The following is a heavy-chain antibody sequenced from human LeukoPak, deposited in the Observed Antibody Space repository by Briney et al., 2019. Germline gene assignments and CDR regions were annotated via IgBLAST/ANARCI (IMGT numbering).Heavy chain of an antibody. V-gene: IGHV3-30*03. CDR2: ISYDGSNK. J-gene: IGHJ1*01. CDR3: ASSRVVVVPAQED. D-gene: IGHD2-2*01. CDR1: GFTFSSYG. Sequence: GRSLRLSCAASGFTFSSYGMHWVRQAPGKGLEWVAVISYDGSNKYYADSVKGRFTISRDNSKNTLYLQMNSLRAEDTAVYYCASSRVVVVPAQEDWGQGTPVTVSS.